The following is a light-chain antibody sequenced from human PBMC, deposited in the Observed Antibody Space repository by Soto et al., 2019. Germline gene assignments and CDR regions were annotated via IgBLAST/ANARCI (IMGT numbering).Light chain of an antibody. CDR3: TSYTSSSTLV. V-gene: IGLV2-14*03. Sequence: QSALAQPASVSGSPGQSITISCTGTSSDVGAYDYVSWYQQHPGRAPKLIIYNVSDRPSGVSNRFSGSKSDDTASLIISGLQTEDEADYYCTSYTSSSTLVFGGGTKLTVL. J-gene: IGLJ2*01. CDR1: SSDVGAYDY. CDR2: NVS.